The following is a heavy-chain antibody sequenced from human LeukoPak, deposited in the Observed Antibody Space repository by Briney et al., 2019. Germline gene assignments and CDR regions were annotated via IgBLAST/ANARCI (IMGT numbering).Heavy chain of an antibody. Sequence: MTSETLSLTCTVSSGSISRDYWHWIRQPPGKGLEWIGYLYYNGATNYNPSHRSRVTMSVDTSRRQFSLKLTSVTVTDTAVYYCARQISPYGMDVWGQGTTVIVSS. J-gene: IGHJ6*02. CDR2: LYYNGAT. CDR1: SGSISRDY. V-gene: IGHV4-59*08. CDR3: ARQISPYGMDV.